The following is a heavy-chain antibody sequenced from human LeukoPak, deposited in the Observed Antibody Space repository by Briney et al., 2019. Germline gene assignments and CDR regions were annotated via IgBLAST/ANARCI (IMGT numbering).Heavy chain of an antibody. D-gene: IGHD2-15*01. V-gene: IGHV1-46*01. J-gene: IGHJ3*02. CDR1: GYTFTSYY. CDR3: ARSPRKGGYCSGGSCTDAFDI. CDR2: INPSGGST. Sequence: ASVKVSCKASGYTFTSYYMHWVRQAPGQGLEWMGIINPSGGSTSYAQKFQGRVTMTRDTSTSTVYMELSSLRSEDTAVYYCARSPRKGGYCSGGSCTDAFDIWGQGTMVTVSS.